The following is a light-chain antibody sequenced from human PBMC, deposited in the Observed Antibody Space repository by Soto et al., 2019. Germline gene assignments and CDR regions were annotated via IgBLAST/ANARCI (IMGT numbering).Light chain of an antibody. CDR1: QNISNY. J-gene: IGKJ5*01. Sequence: IVLTQSPATLSWSPAKRSTLSCMASQNISNYLIWYQQKPGQAPRLLIYDVSNRATGIPARFSGSGSGTDFTLTISSLEPEDFAVYYCQQRSNWPRTFGQGTRLEIK. CDR2: DVS. V-gene: IGKV3-11*01. CDR3: QQRSNWPRT.